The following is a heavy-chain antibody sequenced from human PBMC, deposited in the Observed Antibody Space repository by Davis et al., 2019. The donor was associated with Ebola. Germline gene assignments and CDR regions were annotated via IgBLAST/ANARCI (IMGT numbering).Heavy chain of an antibody. D-gene: IGHD3-10*01. V-gene: IGHV3-30*04. CDR1: GFTFSSYA. CDR2: ISYDGSNK. CDR3: AKALLWFGELLSLDY. Sequence: GESLKISCAASGFTFSSYAIHWVRQAPGKGLEWVAVISYDGSNKYYADSVKGRFTISRDNSKNTLYLQMNSLRAEDTAVYYCAKALLWFGELLSLDYWGQGTLVTVSS. J-gene: IGHJ4*02.